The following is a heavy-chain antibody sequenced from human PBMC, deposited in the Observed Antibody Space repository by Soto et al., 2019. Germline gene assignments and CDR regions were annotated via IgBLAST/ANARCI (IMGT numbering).Heavy chain of an antibody. CDR1: GCTFSDHW. CDR3: ARGNCSGDTCFFGGTH. D-gene: IGHD2-21*02. V-gene: IGHV3-74*01. J-gene: IGHJ4*02. Sequence: PGGSLRVSCVAAGCTFSDHWRHWVRQATGKGLVWVSRINSGGSRTNYADSVKGRFTISRDNAKNTLYLEMNSLSLEDTAVYYCARGNCSGDTCFFGGTHWGRGTLVTVSS. CDR2: INSGGSRT.